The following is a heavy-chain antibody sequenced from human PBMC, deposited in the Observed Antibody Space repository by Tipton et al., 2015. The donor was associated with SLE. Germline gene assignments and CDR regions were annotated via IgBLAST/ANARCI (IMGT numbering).Heavy chain of an antibody. D-gene: IGHD2-15*01. CDR3: AKIDVGVFYGMDV. CDR2: IYSGGGT. CDR1: GFTVSSNY. J-gene: IGHJ6*02. Sequence: SLRLSCAASGFTVSSNYMSWVRQAPGKGLEWVSVIYSGGGTDYADSVKGRFTISRDNAKNSLFLQMNSLRAEDTAIYYCAKIDVGVFYGMDVWGQGTTVTVSS. V-gene: IGHV3-53*01.